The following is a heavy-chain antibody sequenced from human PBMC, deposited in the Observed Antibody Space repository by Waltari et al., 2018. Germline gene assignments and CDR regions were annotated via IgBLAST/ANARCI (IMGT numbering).Heavy chain of an antibody. V-gene: IGHV4-34*01. Sequence: QVQLQQWGAGLLKPSETLSLTCAVYGESFSGYYWSWIRQPPGKGLEWIGEINHSGSTNYNPSLKSRVTISVDTSKNQFSLKLSSVTAADTAVYYCARRWWSYYFDYWGQGTLVTVSS. CDR3: ARRWWSYYFDY. J-gene: IGHJ4*02. D-gene: IGHD2-15*01. CDR2: INHSGST. CDR1: GESFSGYY.